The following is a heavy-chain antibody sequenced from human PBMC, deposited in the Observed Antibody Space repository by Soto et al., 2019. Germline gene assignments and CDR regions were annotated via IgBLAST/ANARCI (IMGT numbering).Heavy chain of an antibody. CDR2: IYWDDDK. Sequence: QITLKESGPTVVKPTEPLTLTCTFSGFSLTTSAVGVGWVRQSPGKPPEWLALIYWDDDKRYSTSLNSRLIITKDTSKNQVVLTMANVDPADTATYYCAHRVLRTVFGLVTTTAIYFDFWGPGTPVVVSS. V-gene: IGHV2-5*02. CDR3: AHRVLRTVFGLVTTTAIYFDF. D-gene: IGHD3-3*01. J-gene: IGHJ4*02. CDR1: GFSLTTSAVG.